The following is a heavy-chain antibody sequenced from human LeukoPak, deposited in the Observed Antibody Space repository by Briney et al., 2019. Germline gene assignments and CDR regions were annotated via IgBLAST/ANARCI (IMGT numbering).Heavy chain of an antibody. D-gene: IGHD3-22*01. CDR3: ARVGGSGYYRYYFDY. CDR2: IIPIFGTA. CDR1: GGTFSSYA. Sequence: SVTVSCTASGGTFSSYAISWVRQAPGQGLEWMGGIIPIFGTANYAQKFQGRVTITADESTSTAYMELSSLRSEDTAVYYCARVGGSGYYRYYFDYWGQGTLVTVSP. V-gene: IGHV1-69*01. J-gene: IGHJ4*02.